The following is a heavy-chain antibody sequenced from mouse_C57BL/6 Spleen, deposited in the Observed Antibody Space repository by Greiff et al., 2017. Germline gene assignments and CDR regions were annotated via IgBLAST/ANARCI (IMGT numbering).Heavy chain of an antibody. J-gene: IGHJ2*01. V-gene: IGHV1-42*01. Sequence: VQLQQSGPELVKPGASVKISCKASGYSFTGYYMNWVKQSPEKSLEWIGEINPSTGGTTYNQKFKAKATLTVDKSSSTAYMQLKSLTSEDSAVYYCARSGKGGQGFDYWGQGTTLTVSS. CDR1: GYSFTGYY. D-gene: IGHD3-3*01. CDR2: INPSTGGT. CDR3: ARSGKGGQGFDY.